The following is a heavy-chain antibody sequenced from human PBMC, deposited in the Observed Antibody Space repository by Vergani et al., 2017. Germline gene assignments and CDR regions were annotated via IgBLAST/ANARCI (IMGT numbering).Heavy chain of an antibody. Sequence: QVQLVESGGGVVQPGRSLRLSCAASGFTFSSYAMHWVRQAPGKGLEWVAVISYDGSNKYYADSLKGRFTISRDNSKNTLYLQMNSLRAEDTAVYYCARLRLTATITNYFDYWGQGTLVTVSS. CDR1: GFTFSSYA. D-gene: IGHD5-24*01. CDR3: ARLRLTATITNYFDY. CDR2: ISYDGSNK. J-gene: IGHJ4*02. V-gene: IGHV3-30*01.